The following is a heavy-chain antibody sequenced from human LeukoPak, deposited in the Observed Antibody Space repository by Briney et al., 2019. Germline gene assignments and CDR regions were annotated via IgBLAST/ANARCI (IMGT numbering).Heavy chain of an antibody. J-gene: IGHJ6*03. D-gene: IGHD1-1*01. Sequence: SETLSLTCTVSGGSISSYYWSWIRQPAGKGPEWIGRIYTSGSTNYNPSLNGRVSISRDTTKNLFSLRLRSVTAADTAVYFCARGRVSSSTWYSTYYYYFYMDVWGKGTTVTVSS. V-gene: IGHV4-4*07. CDR2: IYTSGST. CDR1: GGSISSYY. CDR3: ARGRVSSSTWYSTYYYYFYMDV.